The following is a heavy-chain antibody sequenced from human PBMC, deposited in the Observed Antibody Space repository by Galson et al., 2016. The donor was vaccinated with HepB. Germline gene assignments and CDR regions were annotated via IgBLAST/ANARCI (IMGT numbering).Heavy chain of an antibody. J-gene: IGHJ5*02. CDR1: GFAFSTYA. CDR3: VSGASGTSHGPNWFDP. CDR2: ISFDGTNK. V-gene: IGHV3-30-3*02. D-gene: IGHD1-1*01. Sequence: SLRLSCATSGFAFSTYAMHWVRQAPGKGLEWVAVISFDGTNKYYAESVKGRFTISRDTSKNTVSLQMTSLRGEYTAVYYCVSGASGTSHGPNWFDPWGQGTRVTVAS.